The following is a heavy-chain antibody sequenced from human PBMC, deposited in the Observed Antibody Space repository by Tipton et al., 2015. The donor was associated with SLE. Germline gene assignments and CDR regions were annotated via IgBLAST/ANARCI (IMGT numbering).Heavy chain of an antibody. CDR2: IIPIFGAV. D-gene: IGHD2-15*01. CDR3: ARGIVDPGYYMDV. Sequence: QSGPEVKKPGSSVKVPCKASGGTFSSYAISWVRQAPGQGLEWMGGIIPIFGAVNYAQRFQGRVTMTRDTSTSTVYMDLSSLKSDDTAVYYCARGIVDPGYYMDVWGKGTTVAVSS. J-gene: IGHJ6*03. V-gene: IGHV1-69*05. CDR1: GGTFSSYA.